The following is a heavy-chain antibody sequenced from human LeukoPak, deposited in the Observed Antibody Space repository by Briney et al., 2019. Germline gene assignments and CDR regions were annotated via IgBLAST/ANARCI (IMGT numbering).Heavy chain of an antibody. Sequence: GGSLRLSCAASGFTVSSNYMSWVRQAPGKGLEWVSVIYSGGSTYYADSVKGRFTISRDNSKNTLYIQMNSLRAEDTAVYFCVRAPIAARLPLFDYWGQGTLVTVSS. CDR1: GFTVSSNY. CDR2: IYSGGST. D-gene: IGHD6-6*01. CDR3: VRAPIAARLPLFDY. V-gene: IGHV3-53*01. J-gene: IGHJ4*02.